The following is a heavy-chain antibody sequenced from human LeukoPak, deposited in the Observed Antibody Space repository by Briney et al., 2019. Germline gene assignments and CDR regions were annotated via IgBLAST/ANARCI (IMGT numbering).Heavy chain of an antibody. V-gene: IGHV4-34*09. CDR3: ARGVGWAVPSQYYGMDV. J-gene: IGHJ6*02. Sequence: SETLSLTCAVYGGSFSGYYWSWIRQPPGKGLEWIGEINHSGSTNYNPSLKSRVTISVDTSKNQFSLKLSSVTAADTAVYYCARGVGWAVPSQYYGMDVWGQGTTVTVSS. CDR2: INHSGST. CDR1: GGSFSGYY. D-gene: IGHD2-2*01.